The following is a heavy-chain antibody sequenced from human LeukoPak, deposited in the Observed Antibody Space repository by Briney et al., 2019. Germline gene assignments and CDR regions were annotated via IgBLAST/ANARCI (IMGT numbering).Heavy chain of an antibody. V-gene: IGHV1-18*01. CDR1: GYTFTSYG. CDR2: SSTYNTDT. CDR3: ASESFWAYYFDY. Sequence: GASVKVSCKASGYTFTSYGISWVRQAPGQGLEWMGWSSTYNTDTKYAQKFQGRVTMTTDTSTNTAYMDLRDLRSDDTAVYYCASESFWAYYFDYWGQGTLV. J-gene: IGHJ4*02. D-gene: IGHD7-27*01.